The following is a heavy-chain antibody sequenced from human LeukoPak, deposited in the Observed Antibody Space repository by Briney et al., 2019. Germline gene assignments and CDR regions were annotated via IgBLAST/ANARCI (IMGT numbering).Heavy chain of an antibody. CDR3: ARASGSYSDY. J-gene: IGHJ4*02. V-gene: IGHV4-39*07. D-gene: IGHD1-26*01. CDR1: GGSISSSSYY. CDR2: IDYSGNT. Sequence: PSETLSLTCTVSGGSISSSSYYWGWMRQPPGKGRVWIGNIDYSGNTYYNPSLKSRVSISVDTSKNQFSLKLSSVTAADTAVYYCARASGSYSDYWGQGTLVTVSS.